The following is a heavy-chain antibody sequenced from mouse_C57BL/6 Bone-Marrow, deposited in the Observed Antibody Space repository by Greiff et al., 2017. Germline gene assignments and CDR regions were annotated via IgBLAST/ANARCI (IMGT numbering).Heavy chain of an antibody. CDR2: IDPSDSYT. J-gene: IGHJ3*01. CDR3: ASGGWFAY. CDR1: GYTFTSYW. Sequence: QVQLQQPGAELVKPGASVKLSCKASGYTFTSYWMQWVKQRPGQGLEWIGEIDPSDSYTNYNQKFKGKATLTVDTSSSTAYMQLSSLTSVYSAVYYCASGGWFAYWGQGTLVTVSA. V-gene: IGHV1-50*01.